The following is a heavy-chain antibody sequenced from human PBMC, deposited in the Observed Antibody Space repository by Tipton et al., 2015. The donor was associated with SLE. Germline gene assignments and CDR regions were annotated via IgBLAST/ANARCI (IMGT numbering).Heavy chain of an antibody. CDR2: IYYIGSGST. Sequence: TLSLTCTVSGGSVSSVGYYWSWIRLQPGKGLEWIGYIYYIGSGSTSYNPSLKSRLTISVDTSKNQFSLKLSSVTAADTAVYYCARRDGGGYFDLWGRGSLVTVSS. V-gene: IGHV4-31*03. CDR3: ARRDGGGYFDL. D-gene: IGHD3-16*01. J-gene: IGHJ2*01. CDR1: GGSVSSVGYY.